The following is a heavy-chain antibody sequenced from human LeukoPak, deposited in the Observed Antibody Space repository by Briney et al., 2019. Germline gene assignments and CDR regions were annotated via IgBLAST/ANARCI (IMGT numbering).Heavy chain of an antibody. J-gene: IGHJ4*02. Sequence: SETLSLTCTVSGDSISSGGYYWSWIRQHPGKGLEWIGYIYYSGSSYYNPSLKSRVSISVDTSKNQFSLRLSSVTAADTAVYYCARGKYVTMIEVVPDYFDYWGQGTLVTVYS. CDR2: IYYSGSS. D-gene: IGHD3-22*01. CDR1: GDSISSGGYY. V-gene: IGHV4-31*03. CDR3: ARGKYVTMIEVVPDYFDY.